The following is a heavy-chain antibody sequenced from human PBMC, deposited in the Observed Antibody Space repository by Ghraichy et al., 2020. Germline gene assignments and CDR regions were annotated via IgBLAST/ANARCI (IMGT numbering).Heavy chain of an antibody. Sequence: SETLSLTCSVSGDPMSSYYWTWIRQPPGRGLEWIGYEYYTGLPNYSPSLKSRVTISVDTSKTQFSLTLTSVTPADTAVYYCAGARFWNSSPDYWGQGILVTVSS. V-gene: IGHV4-59*01. CDR2: EYYTGLP. CDR1: GDPMSSYY. D-gene: IGHD1-1*01. J-gene: IGHJ4*02. CDR3: AGARFWNSSPDY.